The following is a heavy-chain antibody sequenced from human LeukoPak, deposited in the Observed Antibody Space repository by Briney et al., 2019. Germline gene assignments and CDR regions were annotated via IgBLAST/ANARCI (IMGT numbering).Heavy chain of an antibody. J-gene: IGHJ5*02. D-gene: IGHD6-25*01. V-gene: IGHV1-69*01. CDR2: IIPIFGTA. CDR3: ARGSSARAWFDP. CDR1: GGTFSSYA. Sequence: SSVKVSCKASGGTFSSYAISWVRQAPGQGLEWMGGIIPIFGTANYAQKFQGRVTITADESTSTAYMELSSLRSEDTAVYYCARGSSARAWFDPWGQGTLVTVSS.